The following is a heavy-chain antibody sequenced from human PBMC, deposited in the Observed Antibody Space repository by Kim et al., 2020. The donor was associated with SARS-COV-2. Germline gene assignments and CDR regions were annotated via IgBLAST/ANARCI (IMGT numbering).Heavy chain of an antibody. J-gene: IGHJ6*02. V-gene: IGHV3-9*01. CDR2: ITWNSGSI. CDR3: ATTEGPYYYYIDV. CDR1: GFTFGDYA. Sequence: GGSLRLSCAASGFTFGDYAMHWVRQVPGKGLEWVSGITWNSGSIAYADSVKGRFTISRDNAKNSLYLQMNSLRPEDTALYYCATTEGPYYYYIDVWGQGTTVTVAS. D-gene: IGHD2-21*02.